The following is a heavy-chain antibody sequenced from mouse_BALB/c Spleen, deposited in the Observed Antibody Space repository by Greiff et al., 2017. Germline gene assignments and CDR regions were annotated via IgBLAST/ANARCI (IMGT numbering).Heavy chain of an antibody. Sequence: VQLLQSGPGLVQPAQTLSLTCAASGFAFTSYGVHWVRQSPGKGLEWLAVISSGGSTDYNAASITRLSISNDNSKSQVFFKMNSLQANDTAIYYCARNRKYGNVYYAMDYWGQGTSVTVSS. J-gene: IGHJ4*01. CDR3: ARNRKYGNVYYAMDY. V-gene: IGHV2-2*02. CDR1: GFAFTSYG. CDR2: ISSGGST. D-gene: IGHD2-10*02.